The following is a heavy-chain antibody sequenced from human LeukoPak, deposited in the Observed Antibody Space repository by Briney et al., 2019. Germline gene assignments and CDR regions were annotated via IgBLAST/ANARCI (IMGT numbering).Heavy chain of an antibody. V-gene: IGHV3-7*01. CDR3: ARGYDYEY. J-gene: IGHJ4*02. Sequence: QSGGSLRLSCAASGFTFSSYWMTWVRQAPGTGLEWVANINQDGREKYYVDSVKDRFTISRDNAKNSLYLQMNSLEAEDTALYYCARGYDYEYWGQGTLVTVSS. D-gene: IGHD5-12*01. CDR2: INQDGREK. CDR1: GFTFSSYW.